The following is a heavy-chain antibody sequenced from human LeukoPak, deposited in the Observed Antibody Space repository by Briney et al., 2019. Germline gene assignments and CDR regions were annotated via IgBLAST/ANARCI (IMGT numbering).Heavy chain of an antibody. D-gene: IGHD6-19*01. CDR2: ISGSGGNT. CDR1: GCTFSHYA. V-gene: IGHV3-23*01. Sequence: GGPLRLPRAASGCTFSHYAISCARKAPLKGPEGVPAISGSGGNTYYADSVKGRFTITRDNSKNTLYLQMNSLRADDTAVYYGAKDRALAGTFDYWGQETLVTISS. CDR3: AKDRALAGTFDY. J-gene: IGHJ4*02.